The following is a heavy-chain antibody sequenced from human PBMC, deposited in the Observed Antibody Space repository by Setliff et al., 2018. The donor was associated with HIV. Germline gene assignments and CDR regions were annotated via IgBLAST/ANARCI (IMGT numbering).Heavy chain of an antibody. J-gene: IGHJ4*02. CDR1: GDSISSNY. D-gene: IGHD6-13*01. CDR3: GGSSRWGFVY. Sequence: SETLSLTCTVSGDSISSNYWTWIRQPPGKGLEYIGYVYYTGSTNYNPSLKNRVTISIDTSKNQFSLKLRSVTAADTAVYYCGGSSRWGFVYWGQGTLVTVSS. CDR2: VYYTGST. V-gene: IGHV4-59*01.